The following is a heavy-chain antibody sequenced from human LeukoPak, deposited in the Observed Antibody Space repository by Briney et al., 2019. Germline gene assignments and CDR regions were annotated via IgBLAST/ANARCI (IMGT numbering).Heavy chain of an antibody. V-gene: IGHV4-38-2*01. CDR1: GYSISSGYY. CDR3: ARVLIAAKSGGWFDP. CDR2: IYHSGST. Sequence: KPSETLSLTCAVSGYSISSGYYWGWIRQPPGKGLEWIGSIYHSGSTYYNPSLKSRVTISVDTSKNQFSLKLSSVTAADTAVYYCARVLIAAKSGGWFDPWGQGTLVTVSS. J-gene: IGHJ5*02. D-gene: IGHD6-13*01.